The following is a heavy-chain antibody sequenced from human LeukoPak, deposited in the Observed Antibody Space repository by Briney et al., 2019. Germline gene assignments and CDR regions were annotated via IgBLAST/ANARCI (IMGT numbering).Heavy chain of an antibody. CDR2: ISAYNGNT. D-gene: IGHD1-26*01. J-gene: IGHJ4*02. CDR1: GYTFTSYG. CDR3: ARVFRKGGSYQQPYYFDY. V-gene: IGHV1-18*01. Sequence: GASVKVSCKASGYTFTSYGISWVRQAPGQGLEWMGWISAYNGNTNYAQKLQGRVTMTTDTSTSTAYMELRSLRSDDTAVYYCARVFRKGGSYQQPYYFDYWGQGTLVTVSS.